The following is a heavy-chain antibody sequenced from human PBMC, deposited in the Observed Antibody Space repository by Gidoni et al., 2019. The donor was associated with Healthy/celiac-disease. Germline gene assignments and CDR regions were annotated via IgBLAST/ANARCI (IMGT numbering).Heavy chain of an antibody. CDR1: GGSISSYY. D-gene: IGHD3-9*01. Sequence: QVQLQESGPGLVKPSETLSLTCTVPGGSISSYYWSWIRQPPGKGLEWIGYIYYSGSTNYNPSLKSRVTISVDTSKNQFSLKLSSVTAADTAVYYCARGRYFDWLLPIDYWGQGTLVTVSS. CDR3: ARGRYFDWLLPIDY. CDR2: IYYSGST. V-gene: IGHV4-59*01. J-gene: IGHJ4*02.